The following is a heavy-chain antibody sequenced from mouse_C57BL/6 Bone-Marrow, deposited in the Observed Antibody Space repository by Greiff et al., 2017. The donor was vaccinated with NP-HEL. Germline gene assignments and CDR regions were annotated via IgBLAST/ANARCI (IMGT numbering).Heavy chain of an antibody. J-gene: IGHJ1*03. CDR2: IWSGGST. D-gene: IGHD1-1*01. CDR1: GFSLTSYG. CDR3: ARVITTVVADWYFDV. V-gene: IGHV2-2*01. Sequence: VKLQESGPGLVQPSQSLSITCTVSGFSLTSYGVHWVRQSPGKGLEWLGVIWSGGSTDYNAAFISRLSISKDNSKSQVFFKMNSLQADDTAIYYCARVITTVVADWYFDVWGTGTTVTVSS.